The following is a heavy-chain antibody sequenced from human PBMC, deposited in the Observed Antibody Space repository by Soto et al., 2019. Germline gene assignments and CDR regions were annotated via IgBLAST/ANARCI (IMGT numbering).Heavy chain of an antibody. V-gene: IGHV4-59*01. D-gene: IGHD5-18*01. CDR2: IYYRGST. CDR3: ARERGYSYGSDYGMSV. J-gene: IGHJ6*02. CDR1: GGSISRYY. Sequence: PSETLSLTCTVSGGSISRYYWSWIRQPPGKGLASIGYIYYRGSTNYNPSLKSRLTIPVDTSKNQFSLKLGSVTAADTAVYYCARERGYSYGSDYGMSVWGQGTTVTVSS.